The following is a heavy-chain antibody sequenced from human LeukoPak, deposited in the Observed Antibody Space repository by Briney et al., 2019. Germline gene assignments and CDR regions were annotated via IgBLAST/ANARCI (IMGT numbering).Heavy chain of an antibody. J-gene: IGHJ4*02. CDR1: GGSISTYY. CDR3: ARAGGGYSFDY. D-gene: IGHD5-12*01. Sequence: SETLSLTCTVSGGSISTYYWSWIRQPPGRGLEWIGYSYYSGSTTHNPSLQSRVTISVDTPRNQFSLKLTSVTAADTAVYYCARAGGGYSFDYWGQGTLVTVSS. CDR2: SYYSGST. V-gene: IGHV4-59*01.